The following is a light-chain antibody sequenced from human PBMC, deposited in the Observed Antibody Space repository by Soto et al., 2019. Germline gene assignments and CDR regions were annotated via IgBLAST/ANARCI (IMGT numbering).Light chain of an antibody. CDR2: GAT. CDR3: QQYYNWPPWT. Sequence: EIVMTQSPATLSVSPGERATLSCRASQSVSINLAWYQQKPGQAPRLLIHGATTRATGIPARFSGSGSGTEFTLTISSLESEDFAVYYCQQYYNWPPWTFGQGTKVDIK. J-gene: IGKJ1*01. CDR1: QSVSIN. V-gene: IGKV3-15*01.